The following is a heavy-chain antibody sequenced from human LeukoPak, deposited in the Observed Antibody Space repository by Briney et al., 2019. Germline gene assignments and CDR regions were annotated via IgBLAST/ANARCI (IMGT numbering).Heavy chain of an antibody. Sequence: SETLSLTCTVSGGSISSGDYYWSWIRQPPGRGLEWIGYIYYSGSTYYNPSLKSRVTISVDTSKNQFSLKLSSVTAADTAVYYCAREGVGYYDFWSGYLDNWFDPWGQGTLVTVSS. CDR1: GGSISSGDYY. CDR3: AREGVGYYDFWSGYLDNWFDP. D-gene: IGHD3-3*01. V-gene: IGHV4-30-4*01. J-gene: IGHJ5*02. CDR2: IYYSGST.